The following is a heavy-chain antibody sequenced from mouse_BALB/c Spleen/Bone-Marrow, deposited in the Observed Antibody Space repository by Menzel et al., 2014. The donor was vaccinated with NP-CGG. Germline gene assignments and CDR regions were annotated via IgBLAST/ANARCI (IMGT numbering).Heavy chain of an antibody. J-gene: IGHJ4*01. CDR2: INPDSSTI. CDR1: GFDFSRYR. V-gene: IGHV4-1*02. Sequence: VQLQQSGGGLVQPGGSLKLSCAASGFDFSRYRMSWVRQAPGKGLEWIGEINPDSSTINYTPSLKDKFIISRDNAENTLYLQMSKVRSEDTALYYCARHHYYGYVDYWGQGTSVTVSS. CDR3: ARHHYYGYVDY. D-gene: IGHD1-2*01.